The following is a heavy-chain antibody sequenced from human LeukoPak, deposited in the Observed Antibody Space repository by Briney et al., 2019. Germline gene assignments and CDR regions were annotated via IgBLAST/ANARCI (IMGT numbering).Heavy chain of an antibody. Sequence: SETLSLTCTVSGGSISSSSYYWGWIRKPPGKGLEWIGSINYSGTTYYNPSLKSRVTVSVDTSKNHFSLKLSSVTAADTAVYYCARLPIVVVPSTSFDIWGQGTMVTVSS. CDR3: ARLPIVVVPSTSFDI. D-gene: IGHD2-2*01. V-gene: IGHV4-39*02. CDR2: INYSGTT. CDR1: GGSISSSSYY. J-gene: IGHJ3*02.